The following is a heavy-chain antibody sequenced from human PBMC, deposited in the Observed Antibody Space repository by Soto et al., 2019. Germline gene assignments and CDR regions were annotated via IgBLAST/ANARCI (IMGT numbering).Heavy chain of an antibody. J-gene: IGHJ6*02. V-gene: IGHV1-8*01. Sequence: ASVKVSCKASGYTFTSYDINWLRQATGQGLEWMGWMNPNSGNTGYAQKFQGRVTMTRNTSISTAYMELSSLRSEDTAVYYCARGGDIVLVPAAMGYYYYGMDVWGQGTTVTVSS. CDR1: GYTFTSYD. D-gene: IGHD2-2*01. CDR3: ARGGDIVLVPAAMGYYYYGMDV. CDR2: MNPNSGNT.